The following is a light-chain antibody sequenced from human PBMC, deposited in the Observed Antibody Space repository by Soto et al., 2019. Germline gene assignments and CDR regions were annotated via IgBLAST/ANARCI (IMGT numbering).Light chain of an antibody. V-gene: IGKV3-15*01. CDR1: ESVSNN. Sequence: EIMMTQSPGTLSVSPGERATLSCRASESVSNNLAWYQQKPGHAPRLLIYYASTRATGIPDRFSGSGSGTEFTLTITSLQSEDFALYYCQQYNDLPPITFGQGTRLEIK. CDR3: QQYNDLPPIT. CDR2: YAS. J-gene: IGKJ5*01.